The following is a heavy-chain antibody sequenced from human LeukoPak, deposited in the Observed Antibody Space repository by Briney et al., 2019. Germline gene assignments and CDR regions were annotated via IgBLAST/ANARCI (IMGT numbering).Heavy chain of an antibody. V-gene: IGHV1-2*06. CDR2: INPNSGGT. Sequence: ASVKVSCKASGYTFTGYYMHWVRQAPGQGLEWMGQINPNSGGTNYAQKFQGRVTMTRDTSISTANMELSRLRSDDTAVYYCATDAYYYDSTGYSTSVHYFDYWGLGTLVTVSS. CDR3: ATDAYYYDSTGYSTSVHYFDY. J-gene: IGHJ4*02. D-gene: IGHD3-22*01. CDR1: GYTFTGYY.